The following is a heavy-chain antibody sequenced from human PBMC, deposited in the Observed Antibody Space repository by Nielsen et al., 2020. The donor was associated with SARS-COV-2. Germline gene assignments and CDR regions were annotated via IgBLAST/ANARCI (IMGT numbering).Heavy chain of an antibody. CDR2: IWYDGNNK. V-gene: IGHV3-33*01. CDR3: ARGVWNDGGDY. D-gene: IGHD1-1*01. Sequence: GESLKISCAASGFTFSSYGMHWVRQAPGKGLEWVAVIWYDGNNKYYADSVKGRFTISRDNSKNTLYLQMNSLRAEDTAVYYCARGVWNDGGDYWGQGTLVTVSS. CDR1: GFTFSSYG. J-gene: IGHJ4*02.